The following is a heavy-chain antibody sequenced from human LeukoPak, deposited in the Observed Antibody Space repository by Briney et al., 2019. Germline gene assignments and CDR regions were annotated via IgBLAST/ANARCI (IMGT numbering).Heavy chain of an antibody. J-gene: IGHJ5*02. CDR3: ARGNDYGDYQGPYNWFDP. CDR2: ISSSSSYI. D-gene: IGHD4-17*01. V-gene: IGHV3-21*01. CDR1: GFTFSSYS. Sequence: PGGSLRLSCAASGFTFSSYSMNWVRQAPGKGLEWVSSISSSSSYIYYADSVKGRFTISRDNAKNSLYLQMNSLRAEDTAVYYCARGNDYGDYQGPYNWFDPWGQGTLDTVSS.